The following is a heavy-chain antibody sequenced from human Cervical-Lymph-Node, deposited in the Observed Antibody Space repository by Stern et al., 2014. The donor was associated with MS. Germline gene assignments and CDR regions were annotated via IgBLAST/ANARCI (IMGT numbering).Heavy chain of an antibody. Sequence: VQLVQSGGGVVQPGRSRRLSCAAAGFTFGNYAMHWVRQAPGKGLELVTLISSDGSRQYYTDSVKGRFTISRDNSKSTLYLQMNSLTTEDTAVYYCARDYSESRGHYLFYFGLWGQGTLVTVSS. CDR3: ARDYSESRGHYLFYFGL. CDR2: ISSDGSRQ. D-gene: IGHD3-22*01. CDR1: GFTFGNYA. J-gene: IGHJ4*02. V-gene: IGHV3-30-3*01.